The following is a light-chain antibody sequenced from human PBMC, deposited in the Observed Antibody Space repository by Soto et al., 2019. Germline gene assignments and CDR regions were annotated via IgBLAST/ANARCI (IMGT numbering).Light chain of an antibody. V-gene: IGKV1-12*01. CDR2: DAS. J-gene: IGKJ5*01. CDR3: QQAASFPIT. Sequence: IQLTQPPPPPAASLGDKGTITFRASQTISTWMAWYQQKPGKAPKLLVYDASTLQSGVASRFSGSGSGTDFTLTINSLQPEDFATYYCQQAASFPITFGQGTRLEI. CDR1: QTISTW.